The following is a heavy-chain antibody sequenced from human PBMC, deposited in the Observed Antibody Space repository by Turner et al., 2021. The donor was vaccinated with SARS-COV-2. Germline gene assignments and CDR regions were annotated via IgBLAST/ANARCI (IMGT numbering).Heavy chain of an antibody. V-gene: IGHV3-53*01. D-gene: IGHD6-13*01. Sequence: EVQLVESGGGLVQPGGSLSLSCAVSGFTVSNNYMSWVRQAPGKGLEWVSVIYSGGNTFYADSVKGRFTISRDSSKNTLDLQMNSLRAEDTAVYYCARDLGTYAMDVWGQGTTVTVSS. CDR3: ARDLGTYAMDV. J-gene: IGHJ6*02. CDR1: GFTVSNNY. CDR2: IYSGGNT.